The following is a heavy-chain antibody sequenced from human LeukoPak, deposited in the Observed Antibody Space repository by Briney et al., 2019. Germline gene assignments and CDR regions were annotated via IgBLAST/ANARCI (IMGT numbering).Heavy chain of an antibody. CDR2: IYNSGST. D-gene: IGHD1-20*01. CDR3: ERGVTGTTPGGAY. J-gene: IGHJ4*02. CDR1: GGSISSYF. Sequence: PSETLSLTCAASGGSISSYFCSWVRQPPGKGLEWIGYIYNSGSTNYNPSLKSRVTISVDTSKYQFSLKLSSVTAADTAVYYCERGVTGTTPGGAYWGQGTLVTVSS. V-gene: IGHV4-59*08.